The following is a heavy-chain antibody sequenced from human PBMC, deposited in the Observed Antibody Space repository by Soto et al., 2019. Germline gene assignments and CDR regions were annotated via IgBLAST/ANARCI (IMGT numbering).Heavy chain of an antibody. CDR1: GYTFTRYT. CDR2: INPDNGNT. V-gene: IGHV1-3*01. CDR3: ARDTGDGTFDF. D-gene: IGHD7-27*01. J-gene: IGHJ4*02. Sequence: GASVKVSCKASGYTFTRYTMNWVRQAPGQRLEWMGWINPDNGNTKSSQKFQDRVTISRDTSASTAYMELTSLRSEDTAVYYCARDTGDGTFDFWGQGTLVTVSS.